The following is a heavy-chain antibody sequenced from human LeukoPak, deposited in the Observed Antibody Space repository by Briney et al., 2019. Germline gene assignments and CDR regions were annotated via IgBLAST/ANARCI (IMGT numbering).Heavy chain of an antibody. CDR3: AKDRGMATIFDY. D-gene: IGHD5-24*01. V-gene: IGHV3-30*18. CDR2: ISYDGSNK. Sequence: GSLRLSCAASGFTFSSYGMHWVRQAPGKGLEWVAVISYDGSNKYYADSVKGRFTISRDNSKNTLYLQMNSLRAEDTAVYYCAKDRGMATIFDYWGQGTLVTVSS. CDR1: GFTFSSYG. J-gene: IGHJ4*02.